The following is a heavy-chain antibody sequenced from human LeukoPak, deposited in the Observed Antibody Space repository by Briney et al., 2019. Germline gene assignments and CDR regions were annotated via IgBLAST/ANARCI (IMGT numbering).Heavy chain of an antibody. Sequence: SQTLSLTCTVSGGSISSGGYCWSWLRQKGGKGREWFGYIYYSGSTYYKPALKTPATITLDTAKNQLSLKLSSVTAADTAVYYWARAGSGDPRCFDPWGQGNLVTVSS. CDR2: IYYSGST. CDR3: ARAGSGDPRCFDP. J-gene: IGHJ5*02. D-gene: IGHD2-21*02. CDR1: GGSISSGGYC. V-gene: IGHV4-31*01.